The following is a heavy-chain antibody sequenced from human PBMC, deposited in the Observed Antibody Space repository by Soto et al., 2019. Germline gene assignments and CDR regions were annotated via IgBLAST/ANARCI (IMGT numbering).Heavy chain of an antibody. V-gene: IGHV4-34*01. Sequence: SETLSLTCAVYGGSFSGYYWSWIRQPPGKGLEWIGEINHSGSTNYNPSLESRVTISVDTSKNQFSLKLSSVTAADTAVYYCASQPIYCSGGSCYVYWGQGTLVTVSS. CDR2: INHSGST. J-gene: IGHJ4*02. CDR3: ASQPIYCSGGSCYVY. D-gene: IGHD2-15*01. CDR1: GGSFSGYY.